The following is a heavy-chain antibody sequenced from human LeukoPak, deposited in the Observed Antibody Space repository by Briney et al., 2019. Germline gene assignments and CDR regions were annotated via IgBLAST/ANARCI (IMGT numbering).Heavy chain of an antibody. CDR3: SRLSPDGYNPFDFDY. V-gene: IGHV3-73*01. CDR2: IRSKANSFTT. J-gene: IGHJ4*02. D-gene: IGHD5-24*01. Sequence: GGPLRLSCAASGFSFSGSAMHWVRQASGKGLEWVGRIRSKANSFTTTYAASVKGRFTISRDDSKNTAYLQMNSLKTEDTAVYYCSRLSPDGYNPFDFDYWGQGTLVTVSS. CDR1: GFSFSGSA.